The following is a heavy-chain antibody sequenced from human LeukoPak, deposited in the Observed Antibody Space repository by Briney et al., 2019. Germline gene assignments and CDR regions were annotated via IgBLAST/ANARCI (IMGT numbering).Heavy chain of an antibody. Sequence: AGGSLRLSCAASGFTFSSYAMSWVRQAPGKGLEWVSAISGSGGSTYCADSVKGRFTISRDNSKNTLYLQMNSLRAEDTAVYYCAKDVRYSSGWLSFDYWGQGTLVTVSS. D-gene: IGHD6-19*01. CDR1: GFTFSSYA. J-gene: IGHJ4*02. CDR3: AKDVRYSSGWLSFDY. CDR2: ISGSGGST. V-gene: IGHV3-23*01.